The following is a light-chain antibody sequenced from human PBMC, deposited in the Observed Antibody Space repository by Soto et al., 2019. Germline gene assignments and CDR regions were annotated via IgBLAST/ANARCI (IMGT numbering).Light chain of an antibody. J-gene: IGKJ4*01. V-gene: IGKV1-39*01. CDR1: QSISSY. CDR2: AAS. CDR3: QQSYSTPPLT. Sequence: DIPMTQSPSSLSASVGDRVTITCRASQSISSYLNWYQQKLGKAPKLLIYAASSLQSGVPSRFSGSGSGTDFTLTISSLQPEDFATYYCQQSYSTPPLTFGGGTKVEIK.